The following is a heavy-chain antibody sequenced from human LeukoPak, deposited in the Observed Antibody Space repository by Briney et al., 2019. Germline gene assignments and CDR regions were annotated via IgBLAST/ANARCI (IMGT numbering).Heavy chain of an antibody. CDR1: GFTFSSYD. D-gene: IGHD6-13*01. Sequence: GGSLRLSCAASGFTFSSYDMSWVRQGPGKGLEWVSGINNSGGTTYYADSVKGRFTISRDNSKNTLYLQMNSLRAEDTAVYYCAAAAYRFQHWGQGTLVTVSS. V-gene: IGHV3-23*05. CDR2: INNSGGTT. CDR3: AAAAYRFQH. J-gene: IGHJ1*01.